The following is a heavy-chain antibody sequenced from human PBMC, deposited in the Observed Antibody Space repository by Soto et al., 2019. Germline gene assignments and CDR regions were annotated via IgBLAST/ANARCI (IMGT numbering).Heavy chain of an antibody. CDR3: ARTTVTTSHYYYGMDV. V-gene: IGHV4-30-4*01. CDR2: IYYSGST. CDR1: GGSISSGDYY. Sequence: QVQLQESGPGLVKPSQTLSLTCTVSGGSISSGDYYWSWIRQPPGKGLEGIGYIYYSGSTYYNPSLKSRVTIYVDTSKNQFSLKLSSVTAADTAVYYCARTTVTTSHYYYGMDVWGQGTTVTVSS. J-gene: IGHJ6*02. D-gene: IGHD4-17*01.